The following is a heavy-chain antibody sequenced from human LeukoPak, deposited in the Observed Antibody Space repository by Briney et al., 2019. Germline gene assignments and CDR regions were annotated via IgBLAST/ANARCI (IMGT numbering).Heavy chain of an antibody. D-gene: IGHD5-24*01. CDR3: ARDLVDVYCVLDY. Sequence: GGSLRLSCAASGFTFSSYAMHWVRQAPGKGLEWVAVISYDGSNKYYADSVKGRFTISRDNSKNTLYLQMNSLRAEDTAVYYCARDLVDVYCVLDYWGQGTLVTVSS. CDR1: GFTFSSYA. V-gene: IGHV3-30*04. CDR2: ISYDGSNK. J-gene: IGHJ4*02.